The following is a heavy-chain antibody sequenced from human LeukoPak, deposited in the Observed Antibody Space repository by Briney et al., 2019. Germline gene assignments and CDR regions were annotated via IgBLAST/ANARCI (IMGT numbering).Heavy chain of an antibody. D-gene: IGHD6-19*01. CDR3: ARGGNSGWRTPNDDY. V-gene: IGHV1-18*01. Sequence: VASVKVSCKASGYTFTSYDINWVRQATGQGLEWMGWSSAYNGNTNYAQKLQGRVTMTTDTSTSTAYMELRSLRSDDTAVYYCARGGNSGWRTPNDDYWGQGTLVTVSS. J-gene: IGHJ4*02. CDR1: GYTFTSYD. CDR2: SSAYNGNT.